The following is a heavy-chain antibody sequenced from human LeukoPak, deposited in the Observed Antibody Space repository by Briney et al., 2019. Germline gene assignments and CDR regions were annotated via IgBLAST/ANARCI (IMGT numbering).Heavy chain of an antibody. D-gene: IGHD3-22*01. Sequence: SETLSLTCTVSGGSISSSSYYWGWIRQPPGKGLEWIGEIYHSVSTNYNPSLKSRVTISVDKSKNQFSLKLSSVTAADTAVYYCARQNYYYDSSGYYAAFDIWGQGTMVTVSS. CDR3: ARQNYYYDSSGYYAAFDI. V-gene: IGHV4-39*07. CDR1: GGSISSSSYY. J-gene: IGHJ3*02. CDR2: IYHSVST.